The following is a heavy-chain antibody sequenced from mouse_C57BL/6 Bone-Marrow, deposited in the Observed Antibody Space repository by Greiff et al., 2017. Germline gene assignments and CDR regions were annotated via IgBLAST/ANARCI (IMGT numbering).Heavy chain of an antibody. CDR3: ASGDYDGCDY. J-gene: IGHJ2*01. CDR2: INPNNGGT. V-gene: IGHV1-26*01. D-gene: IGHD1-2*01. Sequence: EVQLQQSGPELVKPGASVKISCKASGYTFTDYYMNWVKQSHGKSLEWIGDINPNNGGTSYNQKFKGKATLTVDKSSSTAYMELRSLTSEDSAVYYCASGDYDGCDYWGQGTTLTVSS. CDR1: GYTFTDYY.